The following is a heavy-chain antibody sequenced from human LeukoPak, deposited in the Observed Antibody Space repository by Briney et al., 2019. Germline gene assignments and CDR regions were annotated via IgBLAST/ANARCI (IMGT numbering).Heavy chain of an antibody. D-gene: IGHD5-18*01. CDR2: ISGSGGST. Sequence: GGSLRLSCAASGFTFSTYAMSWVRQAPGKGLEWVSAISGSGGSTYYAASVKGRFTISRDNSKNTLYLKMNSLRAEDTAVYYCAKDPLRSRTAMVRWFDYWGQGTLVTVSS. J-gene: IGHJ4*02. CDR1: GFTFSTYA. V-gene: IGHV3-23*01. CDR3: AKDPLRSRTAMVRWFDY.